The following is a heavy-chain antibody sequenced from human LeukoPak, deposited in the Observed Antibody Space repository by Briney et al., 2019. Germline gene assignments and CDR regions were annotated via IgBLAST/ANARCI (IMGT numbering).Heavy chain of an antibody. CDR1: GGSVSSGISY. D-gene: IGHD5-18*01. Sequence: SETLSLTCSVSGGSVSSGISYWSWIRQPPGEGLEWIGYISNSGSTKYNPSLKSRGTISVDTSKNQLSLKLSSVTAADTAVYHCVRLQPNSGQWAFDIWGQGTMVTVSS. J-gene: IGHJ3*02. CDR3: VRLQPNSGQWAFDI. V-gene: IGHV4-61*01. CDR2: ISNSGST.